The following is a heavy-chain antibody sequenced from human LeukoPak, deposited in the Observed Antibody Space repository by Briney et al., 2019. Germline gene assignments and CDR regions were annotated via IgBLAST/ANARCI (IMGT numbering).Heavy chain of an antibody. D-gene: IGHD2-2*01. CDR1: GFTFSNAW. Sequence: PGGSLRLSCAASGFTFSNAWMSWVRQAPGKGLEWVGRIKSKTDGGTTDYAAPVKGRFTISRDDSKNTLYLQMNSLKTEDTAVYYCTTFDIVVVPAARLAPNYYYMDVWGKGTTVTVSS. J-gene: IGHJ6*03. V-gene: IGHV3-15*01. CDR2: IKSKTDGGTT. CDR3: TTFDIVVVPAARLAPNYYYMDV.